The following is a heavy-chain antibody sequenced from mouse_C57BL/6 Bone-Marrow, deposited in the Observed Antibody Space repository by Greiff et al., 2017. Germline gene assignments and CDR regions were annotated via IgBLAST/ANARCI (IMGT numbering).Heavy chain of an antibody. CDR2: IYTTSGRT. J-gene: IGHJ2*01. D-gene: IGHD4-1*01. CDR1: GYTFTSYW. Sequence: VQLQQPGAELVKPGASVKMSCKASGYTFTSYWITWVKQRPGQGLEWFGDIYTTSGRTNYNEKFKSKAILTVDNSSNTAYMQLSSLTSEDSAVVYGARSGPLGRSCDYWGRGTTLTVTS. CDR3: ARSGPLGRSCDY. V-gene: IGHV1-55*01.